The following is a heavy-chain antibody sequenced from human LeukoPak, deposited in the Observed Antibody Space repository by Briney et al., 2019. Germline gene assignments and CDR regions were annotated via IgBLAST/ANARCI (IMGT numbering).Heavy chain of an antibody. V-gene: IGHV3-30-3*01. D-gene: IGHD6-19*01. Sequence: GRFLRLSCAASGFTFSSYAMHWVRQAPGKGLEWVALISYDKSNKYYADSVKGGFTISRDNSKNTLFVQMNSLRTEDTAVYYCARSGVQWQWLLTYDAFDIWGQGTMVTVSS. J-gene: IGHJ3*02. CDR1: GFTFSSYA. CDR3: ARSGVQWQWLLTYDAFDI. CDR2: ISYDKSNK.